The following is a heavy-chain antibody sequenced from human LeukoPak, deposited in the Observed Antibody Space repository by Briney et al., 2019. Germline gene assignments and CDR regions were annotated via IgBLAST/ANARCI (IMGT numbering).Heavy chain of an antibody. CDR3: ARTFFNFWSGYYTYYFDY. D-gene: IGHD3-3*01. CDR1: GGSFSGYY. Sequence: PSETLSLTCAVYGGSFSGYYWSWIRQPPGEGLEWIGEINHSGSTNYNPSLKSRVTISVDTSKNQFSLKLSSVTAADTAVYYCARTFFNFWSGYYTYYFDYWGQGTLVTVSS. V-gene: IGHV4-34*01. J-gene: IGHJ4*02. CDR2: INHSGST.